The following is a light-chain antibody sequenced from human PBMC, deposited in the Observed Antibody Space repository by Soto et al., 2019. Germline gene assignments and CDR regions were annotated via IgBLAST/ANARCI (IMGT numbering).Light chain of an antibody. CDR3: QHYHRYTT. V-gene: IGKV1-5*03. J-gene: IGKJ2*01. Sequence: DLQMTPSPSTLSASVGDRVTITCRASQSISSCLAWYQQKPGKAPKLLIYKSSSLESGVPLSFSGSGSGTEFALLISSLQPDDFATAFFQHYHRYTTFGQGTKRDIK. CDR1: QSISSC. CDR2: KSS.